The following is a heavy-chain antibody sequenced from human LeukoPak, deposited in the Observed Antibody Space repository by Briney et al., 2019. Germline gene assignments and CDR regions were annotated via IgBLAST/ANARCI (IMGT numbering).Heavy chain of an antibody. Sequence: PGGSLRLSCAASEFTFSNYWMSWVRQAPGKGLEWVANIKEDGSEKYYVDSVKGRFTISRDNAKNSLYLQMNSLRAEDTAVYYCASDSYSSSWRNYHYYMDVWGKGTTVTVSS. CDR2: IKEDGSEK. J-gene: IGHJ6*03. V-gene: IGHV3-7*01. CDR3: ASDSYSSSWRNYHYYMDV. D-gene: IGHD6-13*01. CDR1: EFTFSNYW.